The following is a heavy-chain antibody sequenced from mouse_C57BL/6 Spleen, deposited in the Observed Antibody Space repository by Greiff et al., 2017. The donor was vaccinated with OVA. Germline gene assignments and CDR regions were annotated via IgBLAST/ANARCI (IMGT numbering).Heavy chain of an antibody. V-gene: IGHV14-4*01. CDR1: GFTFNDDS. Sequence: VQLQQSGAELVRPGASVQLSCTASGFTFNDDSLHWVKQRPEPGLAWIGWIDPENGDTEYASKFQGKATITADTSSNTAYLQLSSLTSEDTAVYYCTYYGNAWFAYWGQGTLVTVSA. D-gene: IGHD2-1*01. J-gene: IGHJ3*01. CDR2: IDPENGDT. CDR3: TYYGNAWFAY.